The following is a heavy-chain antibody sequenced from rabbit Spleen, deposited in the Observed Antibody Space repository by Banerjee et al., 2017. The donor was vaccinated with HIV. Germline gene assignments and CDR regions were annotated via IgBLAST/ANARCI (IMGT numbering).Heavy chain of an antibody. D-gene: IGHD8-1*01. CDR3: ARDTGTSFSTYGMDL. Sequence: EESGGDLVKPEGSLTLTCTASGFSFSSGYWICWVRQAPGKGLEWIACIDIGSSGFTYFATWAKGRFTISKTSSTTVTLQMTRLTAADTATYFCARDTGTSFSTYGMDLWGPGTLVTVS. CDR1: GFSFSSGYW. V-gene: IGHV1S45*01. J-gene: IGHJ6*01. CDR2: IDIGSSGFT.